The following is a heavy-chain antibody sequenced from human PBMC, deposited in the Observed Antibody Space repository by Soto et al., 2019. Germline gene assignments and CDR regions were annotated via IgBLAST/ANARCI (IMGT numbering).Heavy chain of an antibody. CDR2: ISYDGSNK. Sequence: QVQLVESGGGVVQPGRSLRLSCAASGFTFSSYGMHWVRQAPGKGLEWVAVISYDGSNKYYADSVKGRFTISRDNSKNTLYLQMNSLRAEDTAVSYCAKEEFTMARGVISYWGQGTLVTVSS. D-gene: IGHD3-10*01. J-gene: IGHJ4*02. V-gene: IGHV3-30*18. CDR3: AKEEFTMARGVISY. CDR1: GFTFSSYG.